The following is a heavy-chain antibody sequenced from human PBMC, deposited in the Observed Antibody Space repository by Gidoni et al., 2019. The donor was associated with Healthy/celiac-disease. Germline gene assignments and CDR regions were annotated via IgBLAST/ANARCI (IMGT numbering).Heavy chain of an antibody. Sequence: QVQLVQSGAEVKKPGSSVKVSCKASGGTFSSYAISWVRQAPGQGLEWMGGIIPIFGTANYAQKFQGRVTITADESTSTAYMELSSLRSEDTAVYYCAAPPFEQLVPAYYFDYWGQGTLVTVSS. D-gene: IGHD6-6*01. CDR2: IIPIFGTA. CDR3: AAPPFEQLVPAYYFDY. CDR1: GGTFSSYA. V-gene: IGHV1-69*01. J-gene: IGHJ4*02.